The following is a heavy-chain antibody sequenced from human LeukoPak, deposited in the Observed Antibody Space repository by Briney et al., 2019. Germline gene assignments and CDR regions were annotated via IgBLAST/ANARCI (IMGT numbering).Heavy chain of an antibody. V-gene: IGHV4-59*01. CDR2: IYYSGST. CDR3: ARVVGYYDSSGYYGWFDP. J-gene: IGHJ5*02. Sequence: PSETLSLTCTVSGGSISSYYWSWIRQPPGKGLEWIGYIYYSGSTNYNPSLKSRVAISVDTSKNQFSLKLSSVTAADTAVYYCARVVGYYDSSGYYGWFDPWGQGTLVTVSS. CDR1: GGSISSYY. D-gene: IGHD3-22*01.